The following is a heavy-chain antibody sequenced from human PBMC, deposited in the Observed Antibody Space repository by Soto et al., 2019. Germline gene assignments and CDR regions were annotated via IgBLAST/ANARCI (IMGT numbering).Heavy chain of an antibody. CDR3: ARRERYYGSPGWFDP. D-gene: IGHD3-10*01. V-gene: IGHV4-39*01. CDR1: GGSISSFTYY. Sequence: SETLSLTCSVSGGSISSFTYYWGWIRQPPGKGLEWTGTVYYNENTYYNPSLKSRVTITVDTAKNQFSLNLRSVTAADTAMYFCARRERYYGSPGWFDPWGPGTLVTVSS. CDR2: VYYNENT. J-gene: IGHJ5*02.